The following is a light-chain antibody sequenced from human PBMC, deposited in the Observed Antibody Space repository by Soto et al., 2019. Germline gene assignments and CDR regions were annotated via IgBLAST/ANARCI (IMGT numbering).Light chain of an antibody. CDR3: QQYNGYSTWT. V-gene: IGKV1-5*03. J-gene: IGKJ1*01. CDR2: KAS. CDR1: QNIERW. Sequence: DIQMTQSPSTLSASVGDRVTITCRASQNIERWLAWYQQKPGKAPKLLIYKASSLQRGVPSRFSGSGSGTEFTLTISSLQPDDFATYYCQQYNGYSTWTFGQGTKVDIK.